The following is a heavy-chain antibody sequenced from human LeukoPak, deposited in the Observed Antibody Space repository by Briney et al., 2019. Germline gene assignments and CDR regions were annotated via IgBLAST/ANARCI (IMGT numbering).Heavy chain of an antibody. D-gene: IGHD3-16*01. V-gene: IGHV4-59*01. CDR2: IYFSGRT. J-gene: IGHJ5*02. CDR3: ARDRGGMNWFDP. CDR1: GGSISSYY. Sequence: SETLSLTCTVSGGSISSYYWSWIRQPPGKGLEWIGYIYFSGRTNYNPSLKSRVTISVDTSKNQFSLKLSSVTTADTAVYYCARDRGGMNWFDPWGQGTLVTVSS.